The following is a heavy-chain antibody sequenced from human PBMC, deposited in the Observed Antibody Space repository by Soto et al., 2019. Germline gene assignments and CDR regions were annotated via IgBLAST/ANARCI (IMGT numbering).Heavy chain of an antibody. J-gene: IGHJ4*01. CDR1: GASIGSSY. CDR2: IVYSGST. Sequence: SETLSLTCTVSGASIGSSYWTWIRQPPGKGQEWMGYIVYSGSTTYNPSLSGRVSMTVGTSKNQVSLNLRSVTAADMAVCYCGRVSTVTKLEYWGHGMLVTVAS. CDR3: GRVSTVTKLEY. D-gene: IGHD4-17*01. V-gene: IGHV4-59*01.